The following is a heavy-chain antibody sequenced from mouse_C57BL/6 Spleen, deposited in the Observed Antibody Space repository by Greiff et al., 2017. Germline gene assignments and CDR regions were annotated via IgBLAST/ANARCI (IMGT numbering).Heavy chain of an antibody. CDR3: AREDCYYDEGYAMDD. CDR1: GYTFTSYW. CDR2: INPSNGGT. Sequence: QVQLQQSGTELAKPGASVKLSCKASGYTFTSYWMHWVKQRPGQGLEWIGNINPSNGGTNYNEKFKSKATLTVDKSSSTAYMQLSSLTSEDSAVYYCAREDCYYDEGYAMDDWGQGTSVTVSS. J-gene: IGHJ4*01. V-gene: IGHV1-53*01. D-gene: IGHD2-3*01.